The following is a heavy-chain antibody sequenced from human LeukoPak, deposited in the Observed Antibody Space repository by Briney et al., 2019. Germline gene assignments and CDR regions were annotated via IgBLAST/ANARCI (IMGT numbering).Heavy chain of an antibody. Sequence: PSQTLSLTCTVYGGSISSGDYYWSWIRQPPGKGLEWIGYIYYSGSTYYNPSLKSRVTISVDTSKNQFSLKLSSVTAADTAVYYCARETIWSGYYSRGYYFHYWGQGTLVTVSS. CDR1: GGSISSGDYY. J-gene: IGHJ4*02. D-gene: IGHD3-3*01. V-gene: IGHV4-30-4*08. CDR2: IYYSGST. CDR3: ARETIWSGYYSRGYYFHY.